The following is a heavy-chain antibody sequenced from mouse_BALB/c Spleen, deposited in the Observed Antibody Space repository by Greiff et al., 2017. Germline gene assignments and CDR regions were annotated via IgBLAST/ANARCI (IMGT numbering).Heavy chain of an antibody. Sequence: VMLVESGPGLVQPSQSLSITCTVSGFSLTSYGVHWVRQSPGKGLEWLGVIWSGGSTDYNAAFISRLSISKDNSKSQVFFKMNSLQANDTAIYYCARNGDGYDYYAMDYWGQGTSVTVSS. CDR3: ARNGDGYDYYAMDY. D-gene: IGHD2-2*01. V-gene: IGHV2-2*02. CDR1: GFSLTSYG. J-gene: IGHJ4*01. CDR2: IWSGGST.